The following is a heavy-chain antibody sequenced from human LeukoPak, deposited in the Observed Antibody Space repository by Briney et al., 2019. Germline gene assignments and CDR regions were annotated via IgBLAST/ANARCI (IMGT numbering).Heavy chain of an antibody. J-gene: IGHJ4*02. CDR1: RYSLTSYW. D-gene: IGHD3-10*01. V-gene: IGHV5-51*01. CDR3: ARAMTMVRYFDF. CDR2: IYPGDSAT. Sequence: GESLKISCEGSRYSLTSYWIGWVRQMPRKGLEWMGIIYPGDSATRYSPSFQGQVTISADKSISTAYLQWSSLKASDTAMYYCARAMTMVRYFDFWGQGILVTVSS.